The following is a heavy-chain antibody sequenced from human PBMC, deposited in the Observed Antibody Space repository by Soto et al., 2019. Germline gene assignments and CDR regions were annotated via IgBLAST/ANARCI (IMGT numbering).Heavy chain of an antibody. D-gene: IGHD4-17*01. Sequence: GGSLRLSCAASGFTFSSYGMHWVRQAPGKGLEWVAVIWYDGSNKYYADSVKGRFTISRDNSKNTLYLQMNSLRAEDTAVYYCARAPDEPGYGDLDYWGQGTLVTVSS. J-gene: IGHJ4*02. V-gene: IGHV3-33*01. CDR1: GFTFSSYG. CDR3: ARAPDEPGYGDLDY. CDR2: IWYDGSNK.